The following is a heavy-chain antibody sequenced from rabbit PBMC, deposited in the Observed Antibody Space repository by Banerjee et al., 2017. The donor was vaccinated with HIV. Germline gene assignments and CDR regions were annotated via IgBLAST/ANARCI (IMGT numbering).Heavy chain of an antibody. CDR2: IYTGSDNT. J-gene: IGHJ6*01. CDR1: GFSFSSSYD. D-gene: IGHD8-1*01. Sequence: QEQLEESGGDLVKPEGSLTLTCTASGFSFSSSYDMCWVRQAPGKGLEWIGCIYTGSDNTYYASWAKGRFTISKTSSTTVTLQMTSLTAADTATYFCARGNYGGSSYDLWGPGTLVTVS. V-gene: IGHV1S45*01. CDR3: ARGNYGGSSYDL.